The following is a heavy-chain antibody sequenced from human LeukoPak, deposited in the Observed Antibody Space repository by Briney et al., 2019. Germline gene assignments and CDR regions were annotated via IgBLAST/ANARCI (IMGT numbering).Heavy chain of an antibody. J-gene: IGHJ6*02. V-gene: IGHV3-23*01. CDR3: AKEMELLRNYYYYGMDV. D-gene: IGHD1-26*01. CDR1: GFTFSSYA. CDR2: ISGSGGST. Sequence: GGSLRLSCAASGFTFSSYAMSWVRQAPGKGLEWVSAISGSGGSTYYADSVKGRFTISRDNSKNTLYPQMNSLRAEDTAVYYCAKEMELLRNYYYYGMDVWGQGTTVTVSS.